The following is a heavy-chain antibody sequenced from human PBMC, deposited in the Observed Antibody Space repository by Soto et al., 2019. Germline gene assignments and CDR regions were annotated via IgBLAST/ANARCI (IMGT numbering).Heavy chain of an antibody. CDR3: ASPSSGLARYYFEY. Sequence: HPGGSLRLSCAASVFTFSTSSMSLVRQAPGRGLECVSTITGSGGSPYYADSVKGRFTISRDNSKNTLYLQMNSLRAEDTAVYYCASPSSGLARYYFEYWGQGTMVTVSS. CDR2: ITGSGGSP. J-gene: IGHJ4*02. CDR1: VFTFSTSS. V-gene: IGHV3-23*01.